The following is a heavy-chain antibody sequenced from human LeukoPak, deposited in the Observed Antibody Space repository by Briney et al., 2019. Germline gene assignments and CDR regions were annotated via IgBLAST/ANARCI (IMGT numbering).Heavy chain of an antibody. CDR3: ARRGSGYYDSREAFVN. CDR2: INPSSGGT. V-gene: IGHV1-2*06. J-gene: IGHJ3*02. CDR1: GYNFIAYY. Sequence: ASVKVSCKTSGYNFIAYYIHWVRQAPGQGLEWMGRINPSSGGTNYAQKFQGRVTMTRDTSISTAYMVLNSLISGDTAVYYCARRGSGYYDSREAFVNWGQGTMVSVSS. D-gene: IGHD3-22*01.